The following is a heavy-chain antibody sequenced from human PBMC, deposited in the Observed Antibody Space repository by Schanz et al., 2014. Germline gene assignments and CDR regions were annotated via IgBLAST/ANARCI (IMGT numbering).Heavy chain of an antibody. D-gene: IGHD3-3*01. V-gene: IGHV3-11*03. CDR3: ARFLARYQYYGVDV. CDR1: GFTFSDYY. J-gene: IGHJ6*02. Sequence: VQLLESGGGLAQPGGSLRLSCAASGFTFSDYYMAWIRQAPGKGLEWVSHISGSSIHKNYADSVKGRFSISRDNGETSVYLQINSLRVEDTAVYYCARFLARYQYYGVDVWGQGTTVIVSS. CDR2: ISGSSIHK.